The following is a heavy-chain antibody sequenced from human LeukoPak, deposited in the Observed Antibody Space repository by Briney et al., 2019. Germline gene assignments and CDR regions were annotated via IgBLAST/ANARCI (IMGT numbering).Heavy chain of an antibody. J-gene: IGHJ5*02. CDR2: ISYEGGTQ. CDR1: GXTLSPYG. CDR3: AKEGTPQVSTWYDL. V-gene: IGHV3-30*18. D-gene: IGHD3-10*01. Sequence: GMSLRLSCAASGXTLSPYGMHWVRQAPGKGLEWVAVISYEGGTQHYADSVKGRFIISRDNPRNTLYLQMNILRTEDTAVYYCAKEGTPQVSTWYDLWGQGTQVIVSS.